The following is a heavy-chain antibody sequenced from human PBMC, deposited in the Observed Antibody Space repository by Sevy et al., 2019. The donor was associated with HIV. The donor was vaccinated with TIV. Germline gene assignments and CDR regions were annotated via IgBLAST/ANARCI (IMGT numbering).Heavy chain of an antibody. Sequence: GGSLRLSCAASGFTFSSHGMHWVRQAPGKGLEWVGRIKSEFDGGAIDYAAPVKGRFTISREDSKNTGYLQMNSLKTEDTAVYYCITDPAYRGYDEEVINYYFYGMDVWGQGTTVTVSS. V-gene: IGHV3-15*01. CDR1: GFTFSSHG. J-gene: IGHJ6*02. CDR3: ITDPAYRGYDEEVINYYFYGMDV. CDR2: IKSEFDGGAI. D-gene: IGHD5-12*01.